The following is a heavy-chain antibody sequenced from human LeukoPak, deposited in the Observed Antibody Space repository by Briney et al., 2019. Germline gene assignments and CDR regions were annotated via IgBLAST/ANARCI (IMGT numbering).Heavy chain of an antibody. D-gene: IGHD3-10*01. CDR2: INQDGSEK. J-gene: IGHJ4*02. CDR1: GFSFSRSW. CDR3: AKERGNYFDY. Sequence: GGSLRLSCAASGFSFSRSWMTWVRQAPGKGLGWVANINQDGSEKYYVDSVKGRFTISRDNAKNSLDLQMNGLRAEDTAVYYCAKERGNYFDYWGQGTLVTVSS. V-gene: IGHV3-7*05.